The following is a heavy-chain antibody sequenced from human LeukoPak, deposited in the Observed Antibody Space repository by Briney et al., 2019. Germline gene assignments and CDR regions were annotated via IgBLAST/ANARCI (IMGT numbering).Heavy chain of an antibody. CDR3: ARRKVVAARRGYYYYMDA. CDR2: IYYSGST. D-gene: IGHD2-15*01. Sequence: SETLSLTCTVSGGSISSYYWSWIRQPPGKGLEWIGYIYYSGSTNYNPSLKSRVTISVDTSKNQFSLKLSSVTAPDTAVYYCARRKVVAARRGYYYYMDAWGKGTTVTISS. V-gene: IGHV4-59*01. J-gene: IGHJ6*03. CDR1: GGSISSYY.